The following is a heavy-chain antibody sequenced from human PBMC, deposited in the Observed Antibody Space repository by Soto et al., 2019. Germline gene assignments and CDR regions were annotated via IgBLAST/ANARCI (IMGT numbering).Heavy chain of an antibody. D-gene: IGHD3-3*01. CDR3: SRQASDFWSGKPQYYMDV. CDR1: GFTFSGSA. CDR2: IRSKPNNYAT. Sequence: EVQLVESGGGLVQPGGSLKLSCAASGFTFSGSAMHWVRQPSGKGLEWVGRIRSKPNNYATAYGASVKGRFTISRDDSKNTAYLQMNSLNTEDTAVYYCSRQASDFWSGKPQYYMDVWGKGTTVTVSS. J-gene: IGHJ6*03. V-gene: IGHV3-73*01.